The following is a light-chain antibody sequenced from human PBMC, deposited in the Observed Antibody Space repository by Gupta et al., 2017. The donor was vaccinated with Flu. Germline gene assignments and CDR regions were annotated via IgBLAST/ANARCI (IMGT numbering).Light chain of an antibody. CDR3: MQGAHWPWA. CDR1: QGLVYSDGNTY. Sequence: VGTSDSPLSLPVTLGQPASISCRSSQGLVYSDGNTYLHWFQQRPGQSPRRLIYQVSYRDSGVPDRFSGSGSGTDFTLKISRVEAEDVGIYFCMQGAHWPWAFGQGTTVEIK. J-gene: IGKJ1*01. V-gene: IGKV2-30*01. CDR2: QVS.